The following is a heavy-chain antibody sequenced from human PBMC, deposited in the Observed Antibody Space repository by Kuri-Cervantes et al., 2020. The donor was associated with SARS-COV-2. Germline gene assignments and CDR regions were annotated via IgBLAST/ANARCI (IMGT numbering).Heavy chain of an antibody. V-gene: IGHV6-1*01. D-gene: IGHD3-10*01. Sequence: SETLSLTCAIAGDSVSINSSAWNLIRQSPSRGLEWLGRTYYRSKWYNDYAVSVKSRITINPDTSKNQFSLQLNSVTPEDTAVYYCARDARSSSTFDIWGQGTMVTVSS. J-gene: IGHJ3*02. CDR1: GDSVSINSSA. CDR2: TYYRSKWYN. CDR3: ARDARSSSTFDI.